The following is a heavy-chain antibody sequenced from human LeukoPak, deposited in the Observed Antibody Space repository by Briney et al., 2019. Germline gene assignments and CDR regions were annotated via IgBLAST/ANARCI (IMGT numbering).Heavy chain of an antibody. Sequence: GGSLRLSCAASGFTFSSYSMNWVRQAPGKGLEWVSSISSSSSYIYYADSVKGRFTISRDNAKNSLYLQMNSLRAEDTAVYYCAGERYNWNDAVDPWGQGTLVTVSS. CDR2: ISSSSSYI. J-gene: IGHJ5*02. CDR3: AGERYNWNDAVDP. V-gene: IGHV3-21*01. CDR1: GFTFSSYS. D-gene: IGHD1-1*01.